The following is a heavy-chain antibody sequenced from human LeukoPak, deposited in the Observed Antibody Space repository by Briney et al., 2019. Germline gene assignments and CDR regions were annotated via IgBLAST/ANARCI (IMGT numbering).Heavy chain of an antibody. CDR2: IYHSGST. V-gene: IGHV4-38-2*02. Sequence: PSETLSLTCTVSGYSISSGYYWGWIRQPPEKGLEWIGSIYHSGSTYYNPSLKSRVTISVDTSKNQFSLKLSSVTAADTAVYYCAREGYYYGSGSFDYWGQGTLVTVSS. CDR3: AREGYYYGSGSFDY. D-gene: IGHD3-10*01. CDR1: GYSISSGYY. J-gene: IGHJ4*02.